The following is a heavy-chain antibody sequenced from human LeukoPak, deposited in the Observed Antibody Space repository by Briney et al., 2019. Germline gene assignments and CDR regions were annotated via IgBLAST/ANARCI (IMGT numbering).Heavy chain of an antibody. CDR1: GFSFSTYS. V-gene: IGHV3-23*01. D-gene: IGHD2-8*01. CDR3: AKDVRRCNGACT. Sequence: GGSLRLSCAASGFSFSTYSFSWVRQAPGKGLEWVSGISASGGDTFYADSVKGRFTISRDNSRNTLSLQMNSLRVEDTAIYYCAKDVRRCNGACTWGQGTLVTVSS. CDR2: ISASGGDT. J-gene: IGHJ5*02.